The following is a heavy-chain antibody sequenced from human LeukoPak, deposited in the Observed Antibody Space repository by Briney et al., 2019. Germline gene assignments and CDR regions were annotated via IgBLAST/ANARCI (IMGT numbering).Heavy chain of an antibody. D-gene: IGHD3-22*01. V-gene: IGHV4-39*01. CDR2: IDYSGSS. CDR1: GGSISSSSYY. J-gene: IGHJ4*02. CDR3: ARRAPNYYDSSGYYSPFDY. Sequence: PSETLSLTCTVSGGSISSSSYYWGWIRQPPVKGLKWTGSIDYSGSSYYSPSLKSRVTISVDTSKNQFSLKLSSVTAADTAVYYCARRAPNYYDSSGYYSPFDYWGQGTLVTVSS.